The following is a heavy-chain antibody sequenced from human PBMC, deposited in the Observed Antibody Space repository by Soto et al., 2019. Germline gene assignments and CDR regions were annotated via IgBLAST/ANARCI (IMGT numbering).Heavy chain of an antibody. CDR1: GFTFSSYA. D-gene: IGHD3-22*01. J-gene: IGHJ3*02. Sequence: PGGSLRLSCAASGFTFSSYAMSWVRQAPGKGLEWVSAISGSGGSTYYADSVKGRFTISRDNSKNTLYLQMNSLRAEDTAVYYCAKDIDSSGYLGEAFDIWGQGTMVTVSS. CDR3: AKDIDSSGYLGEAFDI. V-gene: IGHV3-23*01. CDR2: ISGSGGST.